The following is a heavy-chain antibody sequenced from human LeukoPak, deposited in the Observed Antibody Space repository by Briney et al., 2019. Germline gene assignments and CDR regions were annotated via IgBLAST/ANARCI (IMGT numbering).Heavy chain of an antibody. CDR1: GFTFSSYS. CDR2: ISSSSSYI. D-gene: IGHD3-3*01. J-gene: IGHJ4*02. CDR3: ARPITIFGVVGDDY. Sequence: GGSLRLSCAASGFTFSSYSMNLVRQAPGKGLEWVSSISSSSSYIYYADSVKGRFTISRDNAKNSLYLQVNSLRAEDTAVYYCARPITIFGVVGDDYWGQGTLVTVSS. V-gene: IGHV3-21*01.